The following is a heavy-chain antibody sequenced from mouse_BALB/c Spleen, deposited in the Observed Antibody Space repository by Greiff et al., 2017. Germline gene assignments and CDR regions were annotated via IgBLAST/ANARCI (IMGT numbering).Heavy chain of an antibody. CDR2: IDPETGGT. D-gene: IGHD1-1*01. V-gene: IGHV1-15*01. CDR1: GYTFTDYE. Sequence: LVESGAELVRPGASVTLSCKASGYTFTDYEMHWVKQTPVHGLEWIGAIDPETGGTAYNQKFKGKATLTADKSSSTAYMELRSLTSEDSAVYYCTRSSRYFDVWGAGTTVTVSS. CDR3: TRSSRYFDV. J-gene: IGHJ1*01.